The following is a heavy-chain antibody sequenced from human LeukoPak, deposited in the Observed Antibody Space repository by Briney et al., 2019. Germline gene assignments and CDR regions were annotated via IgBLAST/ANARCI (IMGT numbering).Heavy chain of an antibody. V-gene: IGHV4-31*03. J-gene: IGHJ2*01. CDR1: GCSISSGGYY. CDR2: IYYRGST. D-gene: IGHD2-2*01. CDR3: ARTPDVVLPDIMPTWYFDL. Sequence: SQTLSLTCTVSGCSISSGGYYWSWIRQHPGKALEWIGYIYYRGSTYYNPSLKSRVTMSVDTSKNQFSLRLSSVTAVDTAVYYCARTPDVVLPDIMPTWYFDLWGRGTLVSVSS.